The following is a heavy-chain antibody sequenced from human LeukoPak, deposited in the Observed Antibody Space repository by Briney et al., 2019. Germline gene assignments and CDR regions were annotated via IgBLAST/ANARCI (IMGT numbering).Heavy chain of an antibody. D-gene: IGHD5-18*01. Sequence: PGGSLRLSCAASGFSFSDYNMNWVRQAPGKGLEWVSYISSSGTIIYYADSVKGRFTISRDNAKNSLYLQMNSLRPEDTALYYCTKDSVAMVTTSDYWGQGTLVTVSS. CDR2: ISSSGTII. CDR3: TKDSVAMVTTSDY. V-gene: IGHV3-48*04. CDR1: GFSFSDYN. J-gene: IGHJ4*02.